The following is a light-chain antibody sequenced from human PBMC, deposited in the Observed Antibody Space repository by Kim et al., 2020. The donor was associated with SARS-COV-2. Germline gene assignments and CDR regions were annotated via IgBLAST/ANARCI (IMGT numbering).Light chain of an antibody. CDR2: VTS. Sequence: DIQMTQSPSSLSASVGDRVTITCRASQGISKYLAWYQQKPGKVPKLLISVTSTLQSGVPSRFSGSGSGTDFTLTISSLQPEDVATYYCQKYDRAPWTFGRGTKVDIK. CDR1: QGISKY. J-gene: IGKJ1*01. V-gene: IGKV1-27*01. CDR3: QKYDRAPWT.